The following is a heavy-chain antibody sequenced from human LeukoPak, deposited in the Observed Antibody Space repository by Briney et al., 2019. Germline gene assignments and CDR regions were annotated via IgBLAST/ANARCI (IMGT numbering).Heavy chain of an antibody. V-gene: IGHV4-59*01. CDR2: ISYSGST. CDR1: GGSISSYS. D-gene: IGHD1-7*01. Sequence: SETLSLTCIVSGGSISSYSWSWIRQPPGKGLEWIGYISYSGSTNYDPSLKSRVTISLDTSKNQFSLKLSSVTAADTAVYYCARLFGNYQNYFDYWGQGTLVTVSS. J-gene: IGHJ4*02. CDR3: ARLFGNYQNYFDY.